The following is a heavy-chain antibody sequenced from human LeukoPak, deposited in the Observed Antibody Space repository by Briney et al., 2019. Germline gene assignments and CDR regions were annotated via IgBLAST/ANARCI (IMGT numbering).Heavy chain of an antibody. Sequence: SETLSLTCTVPGGSISSSSYYWGWIRQPPGKGLEWIGSIYYSGSTYYNPSLKSRVTISVDTSKNQFSLKLSSVTAADTAVYYCAKTYSGSYWGYYYYYMDVWGKGTTVTVSS. CDR1: GGSISSSSYY. CDR3: AKTYSGSYWGYYYYYMDV. J-gene: IGHJ6*03. V-gene: IGHV4-39*07. D-gene: IGHD1-26*01. CDR2: IYYSGST.